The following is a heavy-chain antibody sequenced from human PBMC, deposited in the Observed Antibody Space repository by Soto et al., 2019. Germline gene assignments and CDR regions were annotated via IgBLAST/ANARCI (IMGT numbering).Heavy chain of an antibody. CDR1: GFTFSSYA. CDR3: VKDRLLSGRLVVVTADFDY. D-gene: IGHD2-21*02. CDR2: ISSNGGST. J-gene: IGHJ4*02. V-gene: IGHV3-64D*08. Sequence: PGGSLRLSCSASGFTFSSYAMHWVRQAPGKGLEYVSAISSNGGSTYYADSVKGRFTISRDNSKNTLYLQMSSLRAEDTAVYYCVKDRLLSGRLVVVTADFDYWGQGTLVTVSS.